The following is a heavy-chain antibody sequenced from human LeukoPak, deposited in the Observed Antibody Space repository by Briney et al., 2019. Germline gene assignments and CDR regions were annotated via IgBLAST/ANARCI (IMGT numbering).Heavy chain of an antibody. J-gene: IGHJ4*02. D-gene: IGHD6-19*01. Sequence: SETLSLTCVVSHYSISSGDYWGWIRQPPGKGPEWIGSIYYSGSTHYNPSLKSRVIMSVDTSKNQFSLKLRSVTAADTALYYCARNSSGRYLDYWGQGTLVTVSS. CDR3: ARNSSGRYLDY. V-gene: IGHV4-38-2*01. CDR2: IYYSGST. CDR1: HYSISSGDY.